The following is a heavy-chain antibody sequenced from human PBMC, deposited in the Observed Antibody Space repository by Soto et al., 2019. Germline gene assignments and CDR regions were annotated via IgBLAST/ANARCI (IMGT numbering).Heavy chain of an antibody. D-gene: IGHD3-10*01. CDR1: GGSISSYY. CDR2: IYYSGST. CDR3: ARATPYGSGSYDY. Sequence: QVQLQESGPGLVKPSETLSLTCTVSGGSISSYYWSWIRQPPGKGLEWIGYIYYSGSTNYNPSLTSRVTVSVDTSKDQFSLKLSSVTAADTAVYYCARATPYGSGSYDYWGQGTLVTVSS. V-gene: IGHV4-59*01. J-gene: IGHJ4*02.